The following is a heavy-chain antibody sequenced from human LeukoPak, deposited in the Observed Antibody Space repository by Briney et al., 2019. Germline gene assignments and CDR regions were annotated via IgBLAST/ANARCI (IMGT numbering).Heavy chain of an antibody. CDR3: ARHRIGDSRGYYPSWFDP. Sequence: SETLSLTCTVSGGSISSSNYYWGWIRQPPGKGLEWIGSMYYSGSTYYNPSLKSRVTISVDTSKNQFSLKLSSVTAADTSVYYCARHRIGDSRGYYPSWFDPWGQGTLVTVSS. D-gene: IGHD3-22*01. J-gene: IGHJ5*02. CDR2: MYYSGST. V-gene: IGHV4-39*01. CDR1: GGSISSSNYY.